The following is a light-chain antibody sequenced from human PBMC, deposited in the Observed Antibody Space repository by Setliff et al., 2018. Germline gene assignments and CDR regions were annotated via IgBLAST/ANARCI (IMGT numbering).Light chain of an antibody. CDR1: TSDVGRYNY. CDR3: NSYTSSEIWV. V-gene: IGLV2-14*03. Sequence: QSALAQPASVSGSPGQSITIPCTGTTSDVGRYNYVSWFQQHPGKAPKLIIYDVTNRPSGVSHRFSGSKSGNTASLTISGLQTEDEADYYCNSYTSSEIWVFGGGTKVTVL. J-gene: IGLJ3*02. CDR2: DVT.